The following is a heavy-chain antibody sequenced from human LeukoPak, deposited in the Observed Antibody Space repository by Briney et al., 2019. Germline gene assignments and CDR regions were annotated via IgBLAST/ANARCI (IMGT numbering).Heavy chain of an antibody. CDR2: IKQDGSEK. CDR1: GFTFSSYA. D-gene: IGHD3-10*01. CDR3: ARESVKGRYFDY. V-gene: IGHV3-7*01. Sequence: GGCLRLSCAASGFTFSSYAMTWVRQAPGKGLERVANIKQDGSEKYYVDSVKGRFTISRDNAKNSLYLQMNSLRAEDTAVYYCARESVKGRYFDYWGQGTLVTVSS. J-gene: IGHJ4*02.